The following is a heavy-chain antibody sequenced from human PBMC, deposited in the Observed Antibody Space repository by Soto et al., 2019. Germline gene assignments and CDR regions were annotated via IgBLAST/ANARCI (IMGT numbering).Heavy chain of an antibody. CDR2: INHSGST. CDR3: ARAPRTIVVVPAAFDP. V-gene: IGHV4-34*01. CDR1: GGSFSGYY. J-gene: IGHJ5*02. Sequence: PSETLSLTCAVYGGSFSGYYWSWIHQPPGKGLEWIGEINHSGSTNYNPSLKSRVTISVDTSKNQFSLKLSSVTAADTAVYYCARAPRTIVVVPAAFDPWGQGTLVTVSS. D-gene: IGHD2-2*01.